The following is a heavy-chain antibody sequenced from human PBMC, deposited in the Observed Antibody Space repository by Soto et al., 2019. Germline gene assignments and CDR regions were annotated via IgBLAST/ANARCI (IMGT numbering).Heavy chain of an antibody. CDR2: IYYSGST. CDR1: GGSISSYY. D-gene: IGHD2-21*01. J-gene: IGHJ4*02. V-gene: IGHV4-59*01. CDR3: ERVAGDTLTQYYFDY. Sequence: PSETLSLTGTVSGGSISSYYWSWIRQPPGKGLEWIGYIYYSGSTNYNPSLKSRVTISVDTSKNQFSLKLSSVTAADTAVYYCERVAGDTLTQYYFDYWGQGTLVTVSA.